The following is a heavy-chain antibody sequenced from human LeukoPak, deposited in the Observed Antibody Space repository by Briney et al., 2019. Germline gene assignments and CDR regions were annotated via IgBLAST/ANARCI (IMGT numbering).Heavy chain of an antibody. D-gene: IGHD6-19*01. CDR2: IRSSSSYI. CDR1: GLTSSTYA. CDR3: ARSGIAVAGEFFDY. J-gene: IGHJ4*02. V-gene: IGHV3-21*01. Sequence: PGGPLRLSCAPSGLTSSTYARNWVRQAPGKGLEWFPFIRSSSSYIYYADSVKGRFSISRDNAKNSLYLQMNSLRAEDTAVYYCARSGIAVAGEFFDYWGQGTLVTVSS.